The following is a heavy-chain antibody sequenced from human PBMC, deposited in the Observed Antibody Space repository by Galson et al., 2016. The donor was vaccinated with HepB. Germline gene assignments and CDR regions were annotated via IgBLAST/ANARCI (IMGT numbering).Heavy chain of an antibody. D-gene: IGHD3-10*01. CDR1: GFTFSKYF. Sequence: SLRLSCAASGFTFSKYFMSWIRQAPGKGLDWLSYISDDGTNKYYADSVEGRFSISRDNAKNLMYLQMNSLRADDTAVYYCARMTYGSGSSFDPWGQGSLVTVSS. CDR3: ARMTYGSGSSFDP. V-gene: IGHV3-11*01. J-gene: IGHJ5*02. CDR2: ISDDGTNK.